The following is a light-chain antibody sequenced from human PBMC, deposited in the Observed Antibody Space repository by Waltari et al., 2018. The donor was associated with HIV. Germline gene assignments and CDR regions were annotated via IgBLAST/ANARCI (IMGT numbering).Light chain of an antibody. CDR2: GVN. J-gene: IGLJ3*02. CDR1: SRYVNDFQS. CDR3: CSYAGTSIHWV. Sequence: QSALTQPHSVSGSPGQSVTISCTGNSRYVNDFQSVSWYHQHPGKAPKLIIFGVNVRPSGVPDRFSGAKSGNTASLTISGLQAEDEAHYYCCSYAGTSIHWVFGGGTKLTVL. V-gene: IGLV2-11*01.